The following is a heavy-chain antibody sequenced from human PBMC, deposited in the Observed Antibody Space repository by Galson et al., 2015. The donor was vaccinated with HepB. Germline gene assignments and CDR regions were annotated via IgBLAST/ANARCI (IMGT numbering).Heavy chain of an antibody. D-gene: IGHD4-11*01. Sequence: SVKVSCKASGGTFSNSVINWVRQAPGQGLEWMGGIIPIFGTVKYAQKFRGRVTISADESTNSAYMEVSSLRSEDTAVYYCARGTTVTTHFLENFFDNWGQGTLVTVSS. CDR2: IIPIFGTV. V-gene: IGHV1-69*13. CDR1: GGTFSNSV. CDR3: ARGTTVTTHFLENFFDN. J-gene: IGHJ4*02.